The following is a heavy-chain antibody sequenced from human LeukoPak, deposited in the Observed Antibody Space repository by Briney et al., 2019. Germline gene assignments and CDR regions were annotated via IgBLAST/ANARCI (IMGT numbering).Heavy chain of an antibody. CDR2: IISSTIYV. Sequence: PGGSLRLSCAASGFTFSNYSMNWVRQAPGKGLEWVSSIISSTIYVYYADSVKGRFTVSRDDAKNSLYLQMNSLRAEDTAVYYCARQAPGVGDPPYYYYYMDVWGKGTTVTVSS. V-gene: IGHV3-21*01. CDR3: ARQAPGVGDPPYYYYYMDV. CDR1: GFTFSNYS. D-gene: IGHD1-26*01. J-gene: IGHJ6*03.